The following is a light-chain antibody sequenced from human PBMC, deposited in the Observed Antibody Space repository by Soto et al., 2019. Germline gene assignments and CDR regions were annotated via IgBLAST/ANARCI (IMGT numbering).Light chain of an antibody. CDR3: LQHNTFPLT. V-gene: IGKV1-17*01. J-gene: IGKJ5*01. CDR1: QGIRND. CDR2: AAS. Sequence: DIQMNQSTSSLSASVGDRVTITCRASQGIRNDLAWYQQKPGKAPKRLIYAASSLRSGVPSRFSGSGSGTEFTLTISSLQPEDFATYYCLQHNTFPLTFGQGARLAI.